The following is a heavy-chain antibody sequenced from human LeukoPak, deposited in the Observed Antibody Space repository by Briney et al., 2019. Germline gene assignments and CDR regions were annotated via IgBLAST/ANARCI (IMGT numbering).Heavy chain of an antibody. CDR3: AKGGKWDVTPFDY. Sequence: GGSLRLSCAASGFTFTSYSMNWVRQAPGKGLEWVSTISGGGGRTYYADSVKGRFTISRDNSKNTLYLQVNSLRAEDTAVYYCAKGGKWDVTPFDYWGQGTLVTVSS. CDR1: GFTFTSYS. V-gene: IGHV3-23*01. J-gene: IGHJ4*02. CDR2: ISGGGGRT. D-gene: IGHD1-26*01.